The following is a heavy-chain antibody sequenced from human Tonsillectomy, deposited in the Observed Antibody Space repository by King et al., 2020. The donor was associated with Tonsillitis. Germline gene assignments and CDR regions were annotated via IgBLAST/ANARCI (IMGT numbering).Heavy chain of an antibody. CDR3: ARDRLWGSSGWYFDY. Sequence: VQLVESGGGLVKPGGSLRLSCAASGFTFSDYYMSWIRQAPGKGLEWVSYISSSSSYTNYAVSVKGRFTISRDNAKNSLYLQMNSLRAEDTAVYYCARDRLWGSSGWYFDYWGQGTLVTVSS. CDR2: ISSSSSYT. D-gene: IGHD6-19*01. CDR1: GFTFSDYY. J-gene: IGHJ4*02. V-gene: IGHV3-11*05.